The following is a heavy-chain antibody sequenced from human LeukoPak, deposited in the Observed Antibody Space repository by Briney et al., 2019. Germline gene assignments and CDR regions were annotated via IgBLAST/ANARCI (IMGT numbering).Heavy chain of an antibody. CDR3: ARDLVYSSWYVYAY. Sequence: SETLSLTCAVSGVAISRGGYAWNWIRQPPGKGLEWIAYIYHSGTTYYNPSLKSRATISVDTSKNQFSLKLSSVTAADTAVYYCARDLVYSSWYVYAYWGQGTLVTVSS. CDR2: IYHSGTT. V-gene: IGHV4-30-2*05. CDR1: GVAISRGGYA. J-gene: IGHJ4*02. D-gene: IGHD6-13*01.